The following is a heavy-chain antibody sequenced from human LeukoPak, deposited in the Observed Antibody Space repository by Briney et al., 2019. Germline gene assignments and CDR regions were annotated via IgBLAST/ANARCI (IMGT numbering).Heavy chain of an antibody. CDR3: ATLMAAAGTDWFDP. Sequence: ASVKVSCKVSGYTLTELSMHWVRQAPGKGLEWMGGFDPEDGETIYAQKFQGRVTMTEDTSTDTAYMELSSLRSEDTAVYYCATLMAAAGTDWFDPWGQGTLVTVSS. J-gene: IGHJ5*02. D-gene: IGHD6-13*01. CDR2: FDPEDGET. V-gene: IGHV1-24*01. CDR1: GYTLTELS.